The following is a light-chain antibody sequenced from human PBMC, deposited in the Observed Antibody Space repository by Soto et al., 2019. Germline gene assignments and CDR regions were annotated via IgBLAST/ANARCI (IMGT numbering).Light chain of an antibody. J-gene: IGKJ4*01. CDR1: QGIRND. V-gene: IGKV1-6*01. CDR2: AAS. Sequence: AIQMTQYPSSLSSSLGDRVTITCRASQGIRNDLGWYQQKPGKAPKLLIYAASSLQRGVPSRFSGSGSGTDCTITISSLKTEDGATYYCLQDYNYPLTFGGGTKVDIK. CDR3: LQDYNYPLT.